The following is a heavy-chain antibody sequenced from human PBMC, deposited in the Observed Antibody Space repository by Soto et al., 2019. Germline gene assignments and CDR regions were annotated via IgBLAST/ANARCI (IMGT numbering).Heavy chain of an antibody. J-gene: IGHJ4*02. CDR2: VSYDGSNM. CDR3: AKSRDPSKVAAPYYFDY. D-gene: IGHD6-19*01. CDR1: GFTFSSYA. Sequence: QVQVVESGGGVVQPGKSLRLSCAGSGFTFSSYAMHWVRQAPGKGLEWIIIVSYDGSNMYYTDSVKGRFTVSRDNSKNTLYLQMNSLRDEDTAVYYCAKSRDPSKVAAPYYFDYWGQGTLVTVSS. V-gene: IGHV3-30*18.